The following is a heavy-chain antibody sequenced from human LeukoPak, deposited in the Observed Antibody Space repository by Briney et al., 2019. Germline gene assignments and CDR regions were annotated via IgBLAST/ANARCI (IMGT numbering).Heavy chain of an antibody. CDR2: IYPGDSDT. Sequence: GEALKISCKGSGYSFSTYWIAWVRQMPGKGLEWMGIIYPGDSDTRYSPSFQGQFTISADKSISTAYLQWSSLKASDSAIYYCAGAAAGTAIDSWGQGTLVTVSS. CDR3: AGAAAGTAIDS. D-gene: IGHD6-13*01. CDR1: GYSFSTYW. J-gene: IGHJ4*02. V-gene: IGHV5-51*06.